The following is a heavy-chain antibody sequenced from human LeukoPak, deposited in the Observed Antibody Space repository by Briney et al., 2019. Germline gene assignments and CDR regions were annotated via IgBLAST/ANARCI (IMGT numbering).Heavy chain of an antibody. J-gene: IGHJ4*02. CDR3: AREIVGAISV. V-gene: IGHV4-38-2*02. Sequence: PSETLSLTCTVSGYSIRNGYYWGWIRQPPGKGLEWIGSMYHSGSTHYNPSLKSRVTISVDTSKNQFSLKLSSVTAADTAVYYCAREIVGAISVWGQGTLVTVSS. CDR1: GYSIRNGYY. CDR2: MYHSGST. D-gene: IGHD1-26*01.